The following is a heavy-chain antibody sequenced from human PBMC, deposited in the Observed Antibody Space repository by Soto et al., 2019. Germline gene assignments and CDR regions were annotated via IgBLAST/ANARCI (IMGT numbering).Heavy chain of an antibody. CDR1: GGSISRLTYY. CDR2: IYYSGST. Sequence: SVALSLTSTDCGGSISRLTYYWGWIRQPPGKGLEWIGSIYYSGSTYYNPSLKSRVTISVDTSKNQFSLKLSSVTAADTAVYYCARIYYDSVFDYWGQRTLVTVS. D-gene: IGHD3-22*01. V-gene: IGHV4-39*01. CDR3: ARIYYDSVFDY. J-gene: IGHJ4*02.